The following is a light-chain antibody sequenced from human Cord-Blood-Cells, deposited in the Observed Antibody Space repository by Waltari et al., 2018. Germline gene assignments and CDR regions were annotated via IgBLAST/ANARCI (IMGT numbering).Light chain of an antibody. V-gene: IGLV2-14*03. CDR2: DVS. Sequence: QSALTQPASVSGSPGQSITISCTGTRSAVGGSNYVPWYQQHPGKAPKLMIYDVSNRPSGVSNRFSGSKSGNTASLTISGLQAEDEADYYCSSYTSRSTWVFGGGTMLTVL. CDR1: RSAVGGSNY. CDR3: SSYTSRSTWV. J-gene: IGLJ3*02.